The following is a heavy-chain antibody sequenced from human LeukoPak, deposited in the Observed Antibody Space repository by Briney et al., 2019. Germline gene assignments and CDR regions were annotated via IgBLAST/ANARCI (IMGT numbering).Heavy chain of an antibody. CDR2: IYHSGST. D-gene: IGHD3-10*01. J-gene: IGHJ4*02. Sequence: SETLSLTCTVSGYSISSGYYWGWIRQPPGKGLEWIGSIYHSGSTYYNPSLKSRVTISVDTSKNQFSLKLSSVTAADTAVYYCARVGVFVVRGFDYWGQGTLVTVSS. CDR1: GYSISSGYY. V-gene: IGHV4-38-2*02. CDR3: ARVGVFVVRGFDY.